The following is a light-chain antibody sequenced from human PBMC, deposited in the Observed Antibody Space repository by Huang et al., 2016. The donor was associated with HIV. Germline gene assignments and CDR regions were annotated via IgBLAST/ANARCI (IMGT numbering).Light chain of an antibody. CDR1: QSIGSG. V-gene: IGKV6-21*01. CDR2: YAS. J-gene: IGKJ1*01. CDR3: HQSSSLPQAT. Sequence: EIVLTQSPDFQSVTPKEKVTITCRASQSIGSGLHWYQQKPDQSPKLLMKYASQSFAGGPSRFSGSGYGRGFTLTIKSLEAEDATTCYCHQSSSLPQATFGQGTK.